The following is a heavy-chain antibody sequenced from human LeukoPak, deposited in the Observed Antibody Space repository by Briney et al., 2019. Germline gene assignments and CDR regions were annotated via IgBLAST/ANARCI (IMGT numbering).Heavy chain of an antibody. D-gene: IGHD6-19*01. J-gene: IGHJ4*02. CDR3: ARDGLEGSSGWYGWGRYFDY. CDR1: GGTFSSYA. Sequence: ASVKVSCKASGGTFSSYAISWVRQAPGQGLEWMGGIIPIFGTANYAQKFQGRVTITTDESTSTAYMELSSLRSEDTAVYHCARDGLEGSSGWYGWGRYFDYWGQGTLVTVSS. V-gene: IGHV1-69*05. CDR2: IIPIFGTA.